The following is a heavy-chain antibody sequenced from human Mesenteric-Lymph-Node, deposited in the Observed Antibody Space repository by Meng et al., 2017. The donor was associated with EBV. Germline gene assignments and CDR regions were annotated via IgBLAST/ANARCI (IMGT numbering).Heavy chain of an antibody. CDR2: IYNSGIT. D-gene: IGHD2-15*01. J-gene: IGHJ4*02. CDR1: GVSVRTDSW. CDR3: AKSLDSGGYYFDL. V-gene: IGHV4-4*02. Sequence: QGQLQESGPGLVKPWGTLSLTCGVSGVSVRTDSWWNWVRQSPGGGLEWIGQIYNSGITNYNPSLKSRVTISLDTSKNQFSLKLTSLTAADTAIYYCAKSLDSGGYYFDLWGQGSLVTVSS.